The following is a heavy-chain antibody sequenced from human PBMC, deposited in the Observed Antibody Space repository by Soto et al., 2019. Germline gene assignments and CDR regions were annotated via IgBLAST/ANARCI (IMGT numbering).Heavy chain of an antibody. CDR2: ISGSGGST. J-gene: IGHJ4*02. CDR1: GFTFSSYA. D-gene: IGHD2-8*01. CDR3: AKLGGIVLMVYAKNIVATIDDY. V-gene: IGHV3-23*01. Sequence: PGGSLRLSCAASGFTFSSYAMSWVRQAPGKGLEWVSAISGSGGSTYYADSVKGRFTISRDNSKNTLYLQMNSLRAEDTAVYYCAKLGGIVLMVYAKNIVATIDDYWGQGTLVTVSS.